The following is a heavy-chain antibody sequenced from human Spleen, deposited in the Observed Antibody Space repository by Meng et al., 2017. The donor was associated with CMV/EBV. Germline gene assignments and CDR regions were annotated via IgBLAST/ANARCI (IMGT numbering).Heavy chain of an antibody. Sequence: GESLKISCAASRFTFSSYSMGWVRQAPGKGLEWVSSISNSSSYIYYADSVKGRFTISRDNAKNSLYLQMNSLRAEDTAVYYCAKELEYQLLYGYFDYWGQGTLVTVSS. CDR3: AKELEYQLLYGYFDY. V-gene: IGHV3-21*04. CDR2: ISNSSSYI. CDR1: RFTFSSYS. J-gene: IGHJ4*02. D-gene: IGHD2-2*02.